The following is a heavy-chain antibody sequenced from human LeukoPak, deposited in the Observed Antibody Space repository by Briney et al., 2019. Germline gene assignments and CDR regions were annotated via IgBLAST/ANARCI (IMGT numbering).Heavy chain of an antibody. CDR1: GYTFTSYD. D-gene: IGHD6-13*01. V-gene: IGHV1-8*01. CDR2: MNHNSGNT. Sequence: ASVKVSCKASGYTFTSYDINWVRQATGQGLEWMGWMNHNSGNTGYAQKFQGRVTMTRNTSISTAYMELSSLRSEDTAVYYCAKSCSSWYWTYYYYGMDVWGQGTTVTVSS. CDR3: AKSCSSWYWTYYYYGMDV. J-gene: IGHJ6*02.